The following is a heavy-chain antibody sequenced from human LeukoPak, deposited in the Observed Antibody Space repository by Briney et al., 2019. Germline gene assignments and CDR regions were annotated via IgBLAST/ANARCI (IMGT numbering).Heavy chain of an antibody. D-gene: IGHD3-3*01. J-gene: IGHJ3*02. CDR3: ATHTISGVVTYAFQM. Sequence: ASVKVSCKVPGYSGIELDMHWVRQAPGKGLEWMGGFDREDGGTIYARKFQGRVTMTEDTSTDTAYMELSSLTSEDTAVYYCATHTISGVVTYAFQMWGRGTLVTVSS. V-gene: IGHV1-24*01. CDR2: FDREDGGT. CDR1: GYSGIELD.